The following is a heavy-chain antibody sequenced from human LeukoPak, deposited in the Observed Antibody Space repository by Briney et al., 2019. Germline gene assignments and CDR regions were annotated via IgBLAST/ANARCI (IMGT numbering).Heavy chain of an antibody. CDR2: IYYSGST. Sequence: PSETLSLTCTVSGGSISSYYWSWIRQPPGKGLEWIGYIYYSGSTNYNPSLKSRVTISVDTSKNQFSLKLSSVTAADTAVYYCARDLVSSSSPTFDIWGQGTMVTVSS. CDR3: ARDLVSSSSPTFDI. V-gene: IGHV4-59*12. D-gene: IGHD6-6*01. CDR1: GGSISSYY. J-gene: IGHJ3*02.